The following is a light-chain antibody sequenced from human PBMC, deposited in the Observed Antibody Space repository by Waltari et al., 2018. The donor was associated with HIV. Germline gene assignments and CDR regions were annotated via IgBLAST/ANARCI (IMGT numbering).Light chain of an antibody. CDR2: GAP. CDR1: QSVSSS. V-gene: IGKV3-15*01. J-gene: IGKJ1*01. Sequence: DIVMTQSPATLSVSPGERATLSCMASQSVSSSLAWYQQKPGQAPRLLIYGAPTRATGIPARFSGSGSGTEFTLTISSLQSEDFAVYYCQQYNNWPPWTFGQGTKVEIK. CDR3: QQYNNWPPWT.